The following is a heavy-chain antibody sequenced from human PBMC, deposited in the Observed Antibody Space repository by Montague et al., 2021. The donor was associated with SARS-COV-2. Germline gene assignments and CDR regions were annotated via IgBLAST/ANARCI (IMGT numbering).Heavy chain of an antibody. CDR3: ARRNRTAVAGTDFDY. D-gene: IGHD6-19*01. V-gene: IGHV4-39*07. CDR2: IYYSGST. J-gene: IGHJ4*01. Sequence: SETLSLTCTVSGGSISTTPYFWGWIRQPPGKGLEWIGSIYYSGSTYYNPSLKSRVAISIDTSENQFSLKLSSVTAADTAVYYCARRNRTAVAGTDFDYRGQGTLVTVPS. CDR1: GGSISTTPYF.